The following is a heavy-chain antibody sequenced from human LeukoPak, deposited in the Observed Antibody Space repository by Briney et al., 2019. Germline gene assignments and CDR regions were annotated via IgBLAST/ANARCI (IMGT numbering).Heavy chain of an antibody. V-gene: IGHV4-30-2*01. J-gene: IGHJ4*02. CDR3: ARGATLPSYFDY. CDR1: GGALSSGGYY. CDR2: IYHSGTP. Sequence: SETLSLTCTVSGGALSSGGYYWTWIRQPPGKGLEWIGNIYHSGTPYYNPSLKSRVTLSVDRSKNQFSLKMTSVTAADTAVYYCARGATLPSYFDYWGQGTLVTVSS. D-gene: IGHD5-12*01.